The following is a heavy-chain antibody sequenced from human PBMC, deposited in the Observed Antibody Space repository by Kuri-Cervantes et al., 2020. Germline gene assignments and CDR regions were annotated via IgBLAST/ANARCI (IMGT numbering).Heavy chain of an antibody. CDR2: ISYDGSNK. J-gene: IGHJ4*02. Sequence: GGSLRLSCAASGFTFSSYGMHWLRQAPGKGLEWVAVISYDGSNKYYADSVKGRFTISRDNSKNTLYLQMNSLRAEDTAVYYCAKLPAPRNRGGSYYPDYWGQGTLVTVSS. V-gene: IGHV3-30*18. CDR1: GFTFSSYG. D-gene: IGHD3-10*01. CDR3: AKLPAPRNRGGSYYPDY.